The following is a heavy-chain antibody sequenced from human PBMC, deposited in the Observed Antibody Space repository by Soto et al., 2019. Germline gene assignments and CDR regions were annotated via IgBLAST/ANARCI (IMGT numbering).Heavy chain of an antibody. CDR1: GFTFSNFG. CDR2: IWYDGSNE. Sequence: QVQLVESGGGVVQPGRSLRLSCAASGFTFSNFGMHWVRQAPGKGLEWVAVIWYDGSNEYYADSVKGRFTISRDNSKNTLYLQMNSLRAADTAVYYCARLNTGWYFDLWGRGTLVTVSS. J-gene: IGHJ2*01. V-gene: IGHV3-33*01. CDR3: ARLNTGWYFDL. D-gene: IGHD4-17*01.